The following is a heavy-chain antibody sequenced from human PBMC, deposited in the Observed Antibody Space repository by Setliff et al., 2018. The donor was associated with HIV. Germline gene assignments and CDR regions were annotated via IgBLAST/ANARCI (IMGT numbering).Heavy chain of an antibody. J-gene: IGHJ5*02. CDR1: GGSISTSY. CDR2: IYTSGSV. V-gene: IGHV4-4*09. CDR3: ARRIDNSGTFPDKNWLDP. Sequence: KPSETLSLTCTVSGGSISTSYWNWIRQPPGKGLEWIGYIYTSGSVNYNPSLNSRVPISVDTSKNQFSLKVNSVTAADTAMYYCARRIDNSGTFPDKNWLDPWGQGSPVTVSS. D-gene: IGHD3-10*01.